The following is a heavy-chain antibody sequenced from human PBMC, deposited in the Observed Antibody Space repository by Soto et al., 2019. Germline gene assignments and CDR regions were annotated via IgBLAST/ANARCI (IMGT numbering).Heavy chain of an antibody. CDR1: GYTFTIYD. CDR2: MNPNSGNT. Sequence: ASVKVSCKASGYTFTIYDINWVRQATGQGLEWMGWMNPNSGNTGYAQKFQGRVTMTRNTSISTAYMELSSLRSEDTAVYYCARVHPVVVAAYFDYWGQGTLVTVSS. V-gene: IGHV1-8*01. CDR3: ARVHPVVVAAYFDY. J-gene: IGHJ4*02. D-gene: IGHD2-15*01.